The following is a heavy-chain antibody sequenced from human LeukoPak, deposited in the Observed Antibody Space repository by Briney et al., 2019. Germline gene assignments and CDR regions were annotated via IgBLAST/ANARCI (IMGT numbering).Heavy chain of an antibody. Sequence: PGGSLRLSCAASGFTFSSYWMSWVRQAPGKGLEWVANIKQDGSEKYYVDSVKGRFTISRDNAKNSLYLQMNSLRADDTAVYYCARVEDSSGPYYYYYMDVWGKGTTVTISS. J-gene: IGHJ6*03. V-gene: IGHV3-7*03. D-gene: IGHD3-22*01. CDR2: IKQDGSEK. CDR3: ARVEDSSGPYYYYYMDV. CDR1: GFTFSSYW.